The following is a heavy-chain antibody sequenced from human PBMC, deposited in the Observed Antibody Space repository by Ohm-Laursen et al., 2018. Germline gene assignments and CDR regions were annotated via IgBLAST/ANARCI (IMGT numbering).Heavy chain of an antibody. J-gene: IGHJ5*02. Sequence: GSLRLSCTASGFTFSSYSMNWVRQAPGKGLEWVSSISSSSSYIYYADSVKGRFTISRDNAKNSLYLQMNSLRSEDTAVYYCARTRQRSNWFDPWGQGTLVTVSS. CDR2: ISSSSSYI. CDR3: ARTRQRSNWFDP. CDR1: GFTFSSYS. V-gene: IGHV3-21*04.